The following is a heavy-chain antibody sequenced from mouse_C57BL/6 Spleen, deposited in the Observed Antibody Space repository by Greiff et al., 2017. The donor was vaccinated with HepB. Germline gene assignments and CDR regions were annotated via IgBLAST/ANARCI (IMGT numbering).Heavy chain of an antibody. CDR3: ATYGYGSGYVWFAY. CDR2: IDPENGDT. J-gene: IGHJ3*01. D-gene: IGHD1-1*02. CDR1: GFNFKDDY. Sequence: EVQLQQSGAELVRPGASVKLSCTASGFNFKDDYMHWVKQRPEQGLEWIGWIDPENGDTEYDSKFQGKATMTADTSSNTAYLQLSSLTSEDTAVYYCATYGYGSGYVWFAYWGQGTLVTVSA. V-gene: IGHV14-4*01.